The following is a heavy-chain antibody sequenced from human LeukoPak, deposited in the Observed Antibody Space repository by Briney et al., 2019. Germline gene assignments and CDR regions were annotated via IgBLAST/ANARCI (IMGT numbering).Heavy chain of an antibody. Sequence: GGSLRLSCAASGFTFSSYAMSWVRQAPGKGLEWVSSISSSSSYIYYADSVKGRFTISRDNAKNSLYLQMNSLGAEDTAVYYCARPYSSSSYGMDVWGQGTTVTVSS. CDR1: GFTFSSYA. D-gene: IGHD6-13*01. V-gene: IGHV3-21*01. CDR3: ARPYSSSSYGMDV. J-gene: IGHJ6*02. CDR2: ISSSSSYI.